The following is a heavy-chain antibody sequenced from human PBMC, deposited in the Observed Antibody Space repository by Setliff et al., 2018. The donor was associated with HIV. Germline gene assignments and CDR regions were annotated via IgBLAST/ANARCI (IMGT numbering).Heavy chain of an antibody. CDR3: ARGIDGSYLKFFDN. J-gene: IGHJ4*02. CDR2: IIPIFGTA. D-gene: IGHD1-26*01. V-gene: IGHV1-69*13. Sequence: SVKVSCKASGYRFSSYGISWVRQAPGQGLEWMGGIIPIFGTANYAQKFQGRLTITADASTRTAYMELSSLRSEDTAVYYCARGIDGSYLKFFDNWGQGTLVTVSS. CDR1: GYRFSSYG.